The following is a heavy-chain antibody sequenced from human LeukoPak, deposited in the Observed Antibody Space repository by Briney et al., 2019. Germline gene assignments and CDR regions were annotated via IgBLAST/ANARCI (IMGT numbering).Heavy chain of an antibody. CDR2: MNPNNGNT. CDR3: ARAGRYCSSTSCYPEPSYYYYMDV. V-gene: IGHV1-8*01. D-gene: IGHD2-2*01. J-gene: IGHJ6*03. CDR1: GYTFTSYD. Sequence: ASVKVSCKASGYTFTSYDINWVRQATGQGLEWMGWMNPNNGNTGYAQKFQGRVTMTRNTSISTAYMELSSLRSEDTAVYYCARAGRYCSSTSCYPEPSYYYYMDVWGKGTTVTVSS.